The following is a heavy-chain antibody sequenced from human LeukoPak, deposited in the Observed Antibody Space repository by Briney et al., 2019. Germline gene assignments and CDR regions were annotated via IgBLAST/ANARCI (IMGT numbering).Heavy chain of an antibody. J-gene: IGHJ4*02. V-gene: IGHV4-30-2*01. CDR1: GGSISSGGYY. D-gene: IGHD3-22*01. Sequence: SETLSLTCTVSGGSISSGGYYWSWIRQPPGKGLEWIGYIYPSGSTYYNPSLKSRVSISVDRSKNQLSLKPSSVNAADTAVYYCTRDIQNYYESSGSFDYWGQGTLVTVSS. CDR3: TRDIQNYYESSGSFDY. CDR2: IYPSGST.